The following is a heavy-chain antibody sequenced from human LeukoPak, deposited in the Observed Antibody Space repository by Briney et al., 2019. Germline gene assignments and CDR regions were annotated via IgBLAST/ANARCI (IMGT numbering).Heavy chain of an antibody. CDR3: AREGYSYGYYC. J-gene: IGHJ4*02. D-gene: IGHD5-18*01. Sequence: PSETLSLTCTVSGGSISSGGYYWSWIRQHPGKGLEWIGYIYYSGSTYYNPSLKSRVTISVYTSKNQFSLKLSSVTAADTAVYYCAREGYSYGYYCWGQGTLVTVSS. V-gene: IGHV4-31*03. CDR1: GGSISSGGYY. CDR2: IYYSGST.